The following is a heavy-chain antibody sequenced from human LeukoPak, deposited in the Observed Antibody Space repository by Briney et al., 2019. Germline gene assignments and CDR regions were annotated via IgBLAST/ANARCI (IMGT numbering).Heavy chain of an antibody. V-gene: IGHV4-34*01. J-gene: IGHJ5*02. Sequence: PSETLSLTCAVYGGSFSGYYWSWIRQPPGKGLEWIGEINHSGSTNYNPSLKSRVTISVDTTKNQFSPKLSSVTAADTAVYYCARVKHYDFWSGALGFDPWGQGTLVTVSS. CDR3: ARVKHYDFWSGALGFDP. CDR1: GGSFSGYY. CDR2: INHSGST. D-gene: IGHD3-3*01.